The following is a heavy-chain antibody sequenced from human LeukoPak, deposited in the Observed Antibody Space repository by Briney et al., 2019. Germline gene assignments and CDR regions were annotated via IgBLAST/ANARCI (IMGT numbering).Heavy chain of an antibody. V-gene: IGHV3-72*01. CDR3: TRYELATDAFDI. D-gene: IGHD1-7*01. J-gene: IGHJ3*02. Sequence: GGSLRLSCAVSGFTLSDHYMDWVRQAPGKGLEWVGRSRNKANRHTTEHAASLKDRFSISRDDSKNSLYLQMNNLKTEDTAVYYCTRYELATDAFDIWGQGTIVTVSS. CDR1: GFTLSDHY. CDR2: SRNKANRHTT.